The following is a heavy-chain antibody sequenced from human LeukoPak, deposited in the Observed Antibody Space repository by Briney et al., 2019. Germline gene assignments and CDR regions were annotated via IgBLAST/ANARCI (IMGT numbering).Heavy chain of an antibody. CDR3: ARDRGRWAVAGLDY. CDR2: INWNGGST. Sequence: PVGSLRLSCAASGFTFRNHGMNWARQAPGKGLEWVSGINWNGGSTGYADSVKGRFTISRDNAKNSLYLQMNSLRAEDTALYYCARDRGRWAVAGLDYWGQGTLVTVSS. D-gene: IGHD6-19*01. CDR1: GFTFRNHG. V-gene: IGHV3-20*04. J-gene: IGHJ4*02.